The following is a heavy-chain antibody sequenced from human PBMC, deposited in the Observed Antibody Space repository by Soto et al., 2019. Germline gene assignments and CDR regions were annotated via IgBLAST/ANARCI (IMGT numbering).Heavy chain of an antibody. Sequence: QVQLVQSGAEVKKPGASVKVSCKASGYTFTSYAMHWVRQAPGQRLEWMGWINAGNGNTKYSQKFQGRVTITRDTSASTAYMELSSLRSEDTAVYYCARDQAAAGPLTFHYYYYGMDVWGQGTTVTVSS. J-gene: IGHJ6*02. D-gene: IGHD6-13*01. CDR2: INAGNGNT. CDR3: ARDQAAAGPLTFHYYYYGMDV. CDR1: GYTFTSYA. V-gene: IGHV1-3*01.